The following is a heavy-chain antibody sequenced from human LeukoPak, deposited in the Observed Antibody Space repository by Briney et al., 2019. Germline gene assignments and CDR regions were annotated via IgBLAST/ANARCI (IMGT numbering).Heavy chain of an antibody. Sequence: SETLSLTCTVSGGYISSYYWSSIRQPPGKGLEWIWYIFYSGSTNYNPSLKIQVTISVETYKNQFSLKLSSVTAADTAVYYCARNSGYCSSTSCYDAFDIWGQGTMVTVSS. J-gene: IGHJ3*02. V-gene: IGHV4-59*01. CDR2: IFYSGST. CDR1: GGYISSYY. D-gene: IGHD2-2*01. CDR3: ARNSGYCSSTSCYDAFDI.